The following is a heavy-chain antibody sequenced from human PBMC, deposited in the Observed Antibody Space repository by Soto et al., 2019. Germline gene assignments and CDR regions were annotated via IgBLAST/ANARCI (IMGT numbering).Heavy chain of an antibody. V-gene: IGHV4-34*01. CDR3: ARAQSVVTPYFDY. CDR2: INHSGST. CDR1: GGSFSGYY. Sequence: PSETLSLTCAVYGGSFSGYYWTWIRQPPGTGLEWIGEINHSGSTNYNPSLKSRVTISVDTSKNQFSLKLTSVTAADTAVYYCARAQSVVTPYFDYWGQGTLVTVSS. J-gene: IGHJ4*02. D-gene: IGHD2-15*01.